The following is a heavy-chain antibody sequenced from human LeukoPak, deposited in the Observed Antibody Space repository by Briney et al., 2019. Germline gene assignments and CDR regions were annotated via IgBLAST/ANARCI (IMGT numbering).Heavy chain of an antibody. Sequence: GGSLRLSCAVSGFTFSSYAMSWVRQAPGKGLEWVSVVSGSGGKTYYADSVKGRFTISRDNSKNTLYLQMNSLRAEDTAVYYCAKESGWSPNYYYYYGMDVWGQGTTVTVSS. CDR3: AKESGWSPNYYYYYGMDV. D-gene: IGHD6-19*01. CDR1: GFTFSSYA. J-gene: IGHJ6*02. V-gene: IGHV3-23*01. CDR2: VSGSGGKT.